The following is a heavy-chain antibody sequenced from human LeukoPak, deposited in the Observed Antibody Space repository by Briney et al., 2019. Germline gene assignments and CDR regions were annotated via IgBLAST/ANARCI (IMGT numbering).Heavy chain of an antibody. CDR3: ARGPYTSGVYRLDY. Sequence: GGSLRLSCAASGFTFSSYWMHWVRQAPGEGLVWVSRIKTDGTTTNYADSVRGRFTVSRDNAKNTLYLQMNSLRAEDTAVYYCARGPYTSGVYRLDYWGQGTLVTVSS. CDR1: GFTFSSYW. V-gene: IGHV3-74*01. J-gene: IGHJ4*02. D-gene: IGHD6-19*01. CDR2: IKTDGTTT.